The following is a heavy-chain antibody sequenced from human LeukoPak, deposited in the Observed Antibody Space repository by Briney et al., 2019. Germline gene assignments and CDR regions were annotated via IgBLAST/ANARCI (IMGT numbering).Heavy chain of an antibody. J-gene: IGHJ4*02. CDR2: ISYDGTYK. CDR3: AKAVGANYFDY. V-gene: IGHV3-30*04. CDR1: GFTFSSYA. Sequence: GGSLRLSCAASGFTFSSYAIHWVRQAPGQGLEWVAVISYDGTYKYYADSVKGRFTISRDNSKNTLYLQMNSLRAEDTAVYYCAKAVGANYFDYWGQGTLVTVSS. D-gene: IGHD1-26*01.